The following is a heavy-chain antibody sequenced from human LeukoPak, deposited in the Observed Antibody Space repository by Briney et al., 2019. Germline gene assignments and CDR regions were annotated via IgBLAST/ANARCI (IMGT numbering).Heavy chain of an antibody. CDR2: IIPIFGIA. D-gene: IGHD2-2*01. J-gene: IGHJ4*02. V-gene: IGHV1-69*04. CDR3: ARAQLSRYCSSTSCLPGPDY. Sequence: SVKVSCKASGGTFSSYAISWVRQAPGQGLEWMGRIIPIFGIANYAQKFQGRVTITADKSTSTAYMELSSLRSEDTAVYYCARAQLSRYCSSTSCLPGPDYWGQGALVTVSS. CDR1: GGTFSSYA.